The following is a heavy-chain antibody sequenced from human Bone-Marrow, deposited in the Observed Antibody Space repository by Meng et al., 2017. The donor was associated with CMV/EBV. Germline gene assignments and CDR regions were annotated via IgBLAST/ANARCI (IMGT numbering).Heavy chain of an antibody. Sequence: GGSLRLSCAASGFTFSSYAMHWVRQAPGKGLEWVANIRFDGTNKYHADSVKGRFTISRDNSKNSLYLQMNSLRAEDTAVYYCAREGCSSTSCQTLLDYWGQGTLVTVSS. CDR1: GFTFSSYA. D-gene: IGHD2-2*01. CDR2: IRFDGTNK. V-gene: IGHV3-30*02. J-gene: IGHJ4*02. CDR3: AREGCSSTSCQTLLDY.